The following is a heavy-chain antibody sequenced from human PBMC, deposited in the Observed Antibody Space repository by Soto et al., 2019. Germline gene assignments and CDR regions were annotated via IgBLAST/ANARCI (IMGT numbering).Heavy chain of an antibody. J-gene: IGHJ6*04. D-gene: IGHD1-26*01. V-gene: IGHV5-10-1*01. Sequence: GESLKISCKGSGYSFTSYWISWVRQMPGKGLEWMGRIDPSDSYTNYSPSFQGHVTISADKSISTAYLQWSSLKASDTAMYYCAGGGRPGTSSYVMDVWGKGTTVTVSS. CDR1: GYSFTSYW. CDR2: IDPSDSYT. CDR3: AGGGRPGTSSYVMDV.